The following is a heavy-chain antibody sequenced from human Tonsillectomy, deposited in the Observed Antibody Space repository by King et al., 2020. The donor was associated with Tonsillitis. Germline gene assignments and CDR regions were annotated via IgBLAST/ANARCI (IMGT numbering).Heavy chain of an antibody. CDR1: GFTFSSYA. J-gene: IGHJ4*02. Sequence: VQLVESGGALVQPGGSLRLSCVFSGFTFSSYAMSWVRQAPGKGLDWVSAISGNGGATFYADSVKGRFTVSRDNSKSTLYLQMNSLRVEDTAVYYCASGFGETLRYGWGQGTLVTLSS. D-gene: IGHD3-10*01. V-gene: IGHV3-23*04. CDR2: ISGNGGAT. CDR3: ASGFGETLRYG.